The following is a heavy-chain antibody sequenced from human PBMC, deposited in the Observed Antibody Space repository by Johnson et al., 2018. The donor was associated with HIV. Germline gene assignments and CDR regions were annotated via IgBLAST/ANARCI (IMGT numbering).Heavy chain of an antibody. CDR3: ASIYYDILTGYYYDAFDI. J-gene: IGHJ3*02. Sequence: QVQVVESGGGVVQPGRSLRLSCAASGLTFSSYAMHWVRQAPGKGLEWVADISYDGSNKYYADSVKGRFTISRDNSKTTLYLQMNSLRAEDTAVYYCASIYYDILTGYYYDAFDIWGQGTMVTVSS. CDR2: ISYDGSNK. CDR1: GLTFSSYA. V-gene: IGHV3-30-3*01. D-gene: IGHD3-9*01.